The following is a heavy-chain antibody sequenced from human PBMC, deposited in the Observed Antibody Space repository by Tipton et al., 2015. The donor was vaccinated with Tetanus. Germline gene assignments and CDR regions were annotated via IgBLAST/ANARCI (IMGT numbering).Heavy chain of an antibody. D-gene: IGHD6-13*01. J-gene: IGHJ4*02. CDR1: GGSISSFY. V-gene: IGHV4-59*01. CDR2: IFDTGST. Sequence: TCTVSGGSISSFYWTWIRQPTGHGLAQIDYIFDTGSTNYNPSLKSRVTMSVGTSKNQFSLHLTSVTAADTAVYYCARGWGSSWYCFDNWGQGTLVTVSS. CDR3: ARGWGSSWYCFDN.